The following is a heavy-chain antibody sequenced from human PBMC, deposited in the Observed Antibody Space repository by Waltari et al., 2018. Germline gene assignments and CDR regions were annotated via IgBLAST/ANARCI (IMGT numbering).Heavy chain of an antibody. D-gene: IGHD1-1*01. CDR1: GFTFSSFW. J-gene: IGHJ6*02. V-gene: IGHV3-74*03. CDR2: ISSDASDT. Sequence: EEQLVESGGGLVQPGDSLRLSCAASGFTFSSFWLNWVRQAPGTGPLWVSRISSDASDTTYADSVKGRFTISRDNARNTLYLQMNRLRAEDTAVYFCARVSRRTYRSPVPGRHYYYGMDVWGPGTTVTVSS. CDR3: ARVSRRTYRSPVPGRHYYYGMDV.